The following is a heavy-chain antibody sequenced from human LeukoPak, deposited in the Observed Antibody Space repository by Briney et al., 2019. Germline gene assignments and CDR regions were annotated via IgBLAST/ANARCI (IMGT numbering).Heavy chain of an antibody. CDR1: GGTFSSYA. Sequence: GASVKVSCKASGGTFSSYAISWVRPAPGQGLERIGRIIPILGIANYAQKFQGRVTITADKSTSTAYMELSSLRSEDTAVYYCASARITMIVVASGFDYWGQGTLVTVSS. J-gene: IGHJ4*02. D-gene: IGHD3-22*01. V-gene: IGHV1-69*04. CDR3: ASARITMIVVASGFDY. CDR2: IIPILGIA.